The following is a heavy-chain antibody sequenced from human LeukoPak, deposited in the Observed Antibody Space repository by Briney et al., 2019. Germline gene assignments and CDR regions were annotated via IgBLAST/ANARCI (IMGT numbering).Heavy chain of an antibody. J-gene: IGHJ5*02. CDR3: ATYVLRYFDWSGNWFDP. V-gene: IGHV4-39*01. CDR2: IYYSGST. Sequence: SETLSLTCTVSGGSISSSSYYWGWIRQPPGKGLEWIGSIYYSGSTYYNPSLKSRVTISVDTSKNQFSLKLSSVTAADTAVYYCATYVLRYFDWSGNWFDPWGQGTLVTVSS. CDR1: GGSISSSSYY. D-gene: IGHD3-9*01.